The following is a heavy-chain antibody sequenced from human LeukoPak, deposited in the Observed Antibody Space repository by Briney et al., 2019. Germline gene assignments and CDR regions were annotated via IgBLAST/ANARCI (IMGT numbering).Heavy chain of an antibody. V-gene: IGHV3-74*01. D-gene: IGHD1-26*01. CDR2: INSDGSIT. CDR1: GFTFSSHW. J-gene: IGHJ3*02. CDR3: AREASGYSGSTRVDAFDI. Sequence: GGSLRLSCAASGFTFSSHWMHWVRQAPGKGLVWVSRINSDGSITSYADSVKGRFTISRDDSKNTLYLQMNSLRAEDTAVYYCAREASGYSGSTRVDAFDIWGRGTMVTVSS.